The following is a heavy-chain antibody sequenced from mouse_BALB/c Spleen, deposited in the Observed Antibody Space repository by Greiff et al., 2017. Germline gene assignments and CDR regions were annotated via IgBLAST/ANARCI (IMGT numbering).Heavy chain of an antibody. CDR2: IRLKSNNYAT. V-gene: IGHV6-6*02. CDR1: GFTFSNYW. CDR3: TRHRGYFDY. J-gene: IGHJ2*01. Sequence: DVQLVESGGGLVQPGGSMKLSCVASGFTFSNYWMNWVRQSPEKGLEWVAEIRLKSNNYATHYAESVKGRFTISRDDSKSSVYLQMNNLRAEDTGIYYCTRHRGYFDYWGQGTTLTVSS. D-gene: IGHD2-14*01.